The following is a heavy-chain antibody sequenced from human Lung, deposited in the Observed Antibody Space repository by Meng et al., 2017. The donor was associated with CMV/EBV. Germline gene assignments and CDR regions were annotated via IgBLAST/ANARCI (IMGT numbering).Heavy chain of an antibody. J-gene: IGHJ6*01. CDR3: AKTFAREWLFMGEYGMDV. CDR2: IIPILGTA. CDR1: GGTFSSYT. V-gene: IGHV1-69*08. Sequence: SVKVSCKASGGTFSSYTFSWVRQVPGQGLEWMGRIIPILGTANYAQRFQGRVAITADKSTGTAYMELNALTSEDTAIYYCAKTFAREWLFMGEYGMDVWGHGTTVTGYS. D-gene: IGHD3-3*01.